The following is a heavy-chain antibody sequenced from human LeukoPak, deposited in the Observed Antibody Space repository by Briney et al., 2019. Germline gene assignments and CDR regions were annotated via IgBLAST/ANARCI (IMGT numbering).Heavy chain of an antibody. D-gene: IGHD2-15*01. V-gene: IGHV3-33*01. CDR2: IWYDGSNK. Sequence: GGSLRLSCAASGFTFSSYGMHWVRQAPGKGLEWVAVIWYDGSNKYYADSVKGRFTISRDNSKNTLYLQMNSLRAEDTAVYYCARDGDMSYFDYWGQGTLVTVSS. CDR3: ARDGDMSYFDY. J-gene: IGHJ4*02. CDR1: GFTFSSYG.